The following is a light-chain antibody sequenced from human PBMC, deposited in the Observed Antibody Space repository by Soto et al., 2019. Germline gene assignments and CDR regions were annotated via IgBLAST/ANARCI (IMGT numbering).Light chain of an antibody. V-gene: IGKV3-20*01. CDR3: QQYGSSPWT. CDR1: QSVSSSY. J-gene: IGKJ1*01. Sequence: EIVLTQSPGTLSLSPGERATLSCRASQSVSSSYLAGYQQKPGQAPRLLIYGASSRATGIPDRFSGSGSGTDFTLTISRLEPEDFAVYYCQQYGSSPWTFGQGTKVEI. CDR2: GAS.